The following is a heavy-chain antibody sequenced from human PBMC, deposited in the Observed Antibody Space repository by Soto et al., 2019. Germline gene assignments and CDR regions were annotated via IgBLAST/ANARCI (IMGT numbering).Heavy chain of an antibody. Sequence: QLQLQESGSGLVKPSQTLSLTCAVSGGSISSGGYSWSWIRQPPGKGLEWIGYIYHSGSTYYNPSLKSRVTISVDRSKNQFSLKLSSVTAADTAVYYCARGGYYDSSGFPRFGVTARYYFDYWGQGTLVTVSS. D-gene: IGHD3-22*01. CDR1: GGSISSGGYS. J-gene: IGHJ4*02. CDR3: ARGGYYDSSGFPRFGVTARYYFDY. V-gene: IGHV4-30-2*01. CDR2: IYHSGST.